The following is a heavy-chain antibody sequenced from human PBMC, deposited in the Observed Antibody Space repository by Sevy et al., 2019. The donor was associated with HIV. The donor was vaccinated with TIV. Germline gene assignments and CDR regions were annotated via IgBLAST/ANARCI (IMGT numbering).Heavy chain of an antibody. CDR1: GFTFISYA. CDR3: AKEHISGYY. D-gene: IGHD6-19*01. Sequence: GGSLRLPCAASGFTFISYAMSWVRRAPGKGLEWVSALSGSGGSTYYADSVKGRFTISRDNSKNTLYLQMNSLRAEDTALYYCAKEHISGYYWVQGTLVTVSS. V-gene: IGHV3-23*01. CDR2: LSGSGGST. J-gene: IGHJ4*02.